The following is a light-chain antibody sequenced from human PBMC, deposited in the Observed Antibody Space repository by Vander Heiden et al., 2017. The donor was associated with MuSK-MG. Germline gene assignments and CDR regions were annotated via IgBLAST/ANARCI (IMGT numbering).Light chain of an antibody. CDR3: QQNYSTYT. Sequence: DIQVTQSPSSLSASVGDRVTISCRASQSIDKYLNWYQQKPGKAPRLLIYAVSSWQSGVPLRFSGSGSGTYFTLTSSRLQHEDFATYYWQQNYSTYTFGQGTKLEIK. J-gene: IGKJ2*01. CDR2: AVS. CDR1: QSIDKY. V-gene: IGKV1-39*01.